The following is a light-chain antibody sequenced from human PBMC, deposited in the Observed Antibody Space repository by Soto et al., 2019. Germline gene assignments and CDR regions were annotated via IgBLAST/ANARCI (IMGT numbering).Light chain of an antibody. Sequence: IVLTQSPATLSLSPGERATLSCRASQSVSSYLAWYQQKPGQAPRLLIYDASNRATGIPARFSGSGSGTDFTLTISRLEPEDFAVYHCQQYGSSPTFGQGTNVDIK. CDR2: DAS. CDR3: QQYGSSPT. J-gene: IGKJ1*01. V-gene: IGKV3-20*01. CDR1: QSVSSY.